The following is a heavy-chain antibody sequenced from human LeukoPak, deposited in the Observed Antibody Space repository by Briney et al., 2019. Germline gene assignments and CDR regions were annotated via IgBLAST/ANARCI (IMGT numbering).Heavy chain of an antibody. J-gene: IGHJ6*03. Sequence: GGSLRLSCAASGLTFSIHWMNWVRQAPGKGLECVANINQDGSDKYYVDSVKGRFTISRDNTKNSLYLQMNSLRAEDTAVYYCARETSQKGAHYMDVWGKGTTVTISS. CDR2: INQDGSDK. CDR1: GLTFSIHW. V-gene: IGHV3-7*01. CDR3: ARETSQKGAHYMDV. D-gene: IGHD3-16*01.